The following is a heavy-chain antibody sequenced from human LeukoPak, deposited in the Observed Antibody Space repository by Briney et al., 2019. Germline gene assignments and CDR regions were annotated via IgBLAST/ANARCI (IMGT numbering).Heavy chain of an antibody. J-gene: IGHJ4*02. CDR1: GFTFSRYA. V-gene: IGHV3-23*01. CDR3: ARHEPYNSGSHYDY. Sequence: GGSLRLSCAASGFTFSRYAMSWVRQAPGKGLEWVSAITGSGTTFYADSVKGRFTISRDNSKNTLDLQMISLRAEDTAMYYCARHEPYNSGSHYDYWGQGTLVAVSS. D-gene: IGHD3-10*01. CDR2: ITGSGTT.